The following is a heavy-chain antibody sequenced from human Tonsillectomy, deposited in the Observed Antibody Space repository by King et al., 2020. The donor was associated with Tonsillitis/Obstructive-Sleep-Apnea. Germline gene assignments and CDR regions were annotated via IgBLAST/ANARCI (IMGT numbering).Heavy chain of an antibody. V-gene: IGHV1-69*01. Sequence: QLVQSGAEVKKPGSSVKVSCKASGGSFSNYGISWVRQAPGQGLEWLGGIIPIFGTADDAQKFQGRVTITADESTSTAYMELSSLRSEDTAVYYCARPQTIFGVPIGHYYYYMDVWGKGTTVTVSS. CDR2: IIPIFGTA. CDR3: ARPQTIFGVPIGHYYYYMDV. J-gene: IGHJ6*03. D-gene: IGHD3-3*01. CDR1: GGSFSNYG.